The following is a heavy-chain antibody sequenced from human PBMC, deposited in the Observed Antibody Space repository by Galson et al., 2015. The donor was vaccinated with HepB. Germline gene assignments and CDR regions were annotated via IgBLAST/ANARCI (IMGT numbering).Heavy chain of an antibody. CDR2: XYCRSXXXN. CDR1: GDSVSTNIVX. Sequence: CAISGDSVSTNIVXXXWIRQXXXXGXXWLXXXYCRSXXXNDYAVSVQSRNTINPDTSRNQFSLQLNSVTPEDTGVYYCTRVRHLARGMDVWGQGTTVTVSS. D-gene: IGHD5-12*01. J-gene: IGHJ6*02. CDR3: TRVRHLARGMDV. V-gene: IGHV6-1*01.